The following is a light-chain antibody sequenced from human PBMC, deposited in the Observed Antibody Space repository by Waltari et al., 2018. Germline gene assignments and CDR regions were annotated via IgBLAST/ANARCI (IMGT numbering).Light chain of an antibody. J-gene: IGKJ5*01. V-gene: IGKV1-33*01. CDR2: DAY. CDR1: QDITDH. Sequence: DIQLTQSPSSLSASVGDRVTVNCQASQDITDHLNWYQQKPDRAPKLLIFDAYTLETGVPSRFSGSGSGKEFTFTISSLQPEEIGTYYFQQFDDSPLTFGQGTRLDIK. CDR3: QQFDDSPLT.